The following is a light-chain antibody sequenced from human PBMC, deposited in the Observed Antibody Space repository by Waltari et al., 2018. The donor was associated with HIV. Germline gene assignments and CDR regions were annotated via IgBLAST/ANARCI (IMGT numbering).Light chain of an antibody. CDR2: TAS. CDR1: RDISNW. V-gene: IGKV1-39*01. J-gene: IGKJ1*01. Sequence: DIQMTQSPSTLSASVGDRVTITCRASRDISNWLAWYQQKPGKAPNLLIHTASYLRSGVPSRFSGSGSGTDFTLTISNLQPEDFATYYCQQYYSSPRTFGQGTKVEI. CDR3: QQYYSSPRT.